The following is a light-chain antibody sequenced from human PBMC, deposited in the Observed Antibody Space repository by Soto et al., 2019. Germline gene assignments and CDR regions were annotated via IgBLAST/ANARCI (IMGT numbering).Light chain of an antibody. J-gene: IGKJ1*01. Sequence: EFVLTQSPATLSLSPGERATLSCRASQSVSSYLAWYQQKPGQAPRLLIYDASNRATGIPARFSGTGSGTDFTLTINNLEPEDFAVYYCQQYDSSPRTFGQGTKVEIK. CDR1: QSVSSY. V-gene: IGKV3-11*01. CDR3: QQYDSSPRT. CDR2: DAS.